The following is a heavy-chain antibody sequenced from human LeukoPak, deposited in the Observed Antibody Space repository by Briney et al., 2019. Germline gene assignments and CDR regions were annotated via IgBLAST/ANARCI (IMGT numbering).Heavy chain of an antibody. CDR2: IYYSGST. Sequence: KPSETLSLTCTVSGGSISSYYWSWIRQPPGKGLEWIGYIYYSGSTNYNPSLKSRVTISVDTSKNQFSLKLSSVTAADTAVYYCARVGYCSSTSCGFDPWDQGTLVTVSS. CDR3: ARVGYCSSTSCGFDP. CDR1: GGSISSYY. J-gene: IGHJ5*02. V-gene: IGHV4-59*01. D-gene: IGHD2-2*01.